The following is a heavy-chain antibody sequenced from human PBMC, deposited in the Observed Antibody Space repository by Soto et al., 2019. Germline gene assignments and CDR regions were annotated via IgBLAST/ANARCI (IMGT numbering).Heavy chain of an antibody. D-gene: IGHD4-17*01. Sequence: EVQLLESGGGLVQPGGSLRLSCAASGFTFSSYAMSWVRQAPGKGLEWVSAISCSGGSTYYADSVKGRFTISRDNSKNTLYLQMNSLRAEDTAVYYCAKPADYGDYSYLGYFDYWGQGTLVTVSS. CDR3: AKPADYGDYSYLGYFDY. V-gene: IGHV3-23*01. CDR1: GFTFSSYA. J-gene: IGHJ4*02. CDR2: ISCSGGST.